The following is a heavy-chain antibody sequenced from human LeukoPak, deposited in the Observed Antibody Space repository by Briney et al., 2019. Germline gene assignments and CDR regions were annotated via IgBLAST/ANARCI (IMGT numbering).Heavy chain of an antibody. V-gene: IGHV3-21*01. J-gene: IGHJ4*02. CDR3: ASLVVAASRFDY. CDR2: ISSSSYI. D-gene: IGHD2-15*01. CDR1: GFTFSDYS. Sequence: PGGSLRLSCATSGFTFSDYSMNWVRQAPGKGLEWVSSISSSSYIYYADSVKGRFTISRDNAKNSLYLQMNSLRAEDTAVYYCASLVVAASRFDYWGQGTLVTVSS.